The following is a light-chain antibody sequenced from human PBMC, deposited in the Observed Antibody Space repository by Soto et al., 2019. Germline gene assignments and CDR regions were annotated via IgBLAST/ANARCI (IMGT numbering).Light chain of an antibody. V-gene: IGKV2-30*01. CDR1: QSLVYSDGNTY. J-gene: IGKJ1*01. CDR2: KVS. Sequence: DVVMTQSPLSLPVTLGQPASISCRSIQSLVYSDGNTYLNWFQQSPGQSPRRLIYKVSNRDSGVPDRFSGSGSGTDFTLKISRVEAEDVGVYYCMQGTHWPPWTFGQGTKVDIK. CDR3: MQGTHWPPWT.